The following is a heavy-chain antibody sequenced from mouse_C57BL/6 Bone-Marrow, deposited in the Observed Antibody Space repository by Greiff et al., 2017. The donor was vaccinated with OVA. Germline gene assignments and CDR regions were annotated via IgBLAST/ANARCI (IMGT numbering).Heavy chain of an antibody. J-gene: IGHJ2*01. D-gene: IGHD1-1*01. V-gene: IGHV1-64*01. CDR1: GYTFTSYW. Sequence: QVQLQQPGAELVKPGASVKLSCKASGYTFTSYWMHWVKQRPGQGLEWIGMIHPNSGSTNYNEKFKSKATLTVDTSSSTAYMQLSSLTSEDSAVYYCARRASVVPYWFDYWGQGTTLTVSS. CDR3: ARRASVVPYWFDY. CDR2: IHPNSGST.